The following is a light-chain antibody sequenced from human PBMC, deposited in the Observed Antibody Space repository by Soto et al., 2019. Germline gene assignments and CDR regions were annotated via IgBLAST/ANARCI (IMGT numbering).Light chain of an antibody. V-gene: IGKV3-20*01. Sequence: EIVLAHSPGTLSLSPGEIATLSCGASQSVTNSFLAWYQQKPGQAPRLLIYGASSRATGIPDRFSGSGSGTDFTLTISRLEPEDFAVYYCQQYGSSPWTFGQGTKVDIK. CDR3: QQYGSSPWT. J-gene: IGKJ1*01. CDR2: GAS. CDR1: QSVTNSF.